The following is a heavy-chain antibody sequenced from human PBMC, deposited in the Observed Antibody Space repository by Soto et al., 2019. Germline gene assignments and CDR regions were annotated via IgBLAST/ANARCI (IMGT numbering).Heavy chain of an antibody. CDR1: GFTVSNNY. Sequence: PGGSLRLSCAVSGFTVSNNYMSWVRQAPGKGLEWVSYISSSDSIYYADSVKGRFTISRDNAKNSVYLQMNSLRAEDTAVYYCARDLGYYDSSGYFDYWGQGTLVTVSS. V-gene: IGHV3-11*01. CDR3: ARDLGYYDSSGYFDY. D-gene: IGHD3-22*01. J-gene: IGHJ4*02. CDR2: ISSSDSI.